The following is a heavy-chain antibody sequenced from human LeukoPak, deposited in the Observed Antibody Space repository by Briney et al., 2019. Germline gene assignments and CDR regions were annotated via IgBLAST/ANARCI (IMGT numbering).Heavy chain of an antibody. CDR2: IYYSGST. CDR1: GGSISSSSYY. D-gene: IGHD3-16*02. J-gene: IGHJ4*02. V-gene: IGHV4-39*07. CDR3: ARRYYDYVWGSYRSTVFDY. Sequence: PSETLSLTCTVSGGSISSSSYYWGWIRQPPGKGLEWIGSIYYSGSTYYNPSLKSRVTISVDTSKNQFSLKLSSVTAADTAVYYCARRYYDYVWGSYRSTVFDYWGQGTLVTVSS.